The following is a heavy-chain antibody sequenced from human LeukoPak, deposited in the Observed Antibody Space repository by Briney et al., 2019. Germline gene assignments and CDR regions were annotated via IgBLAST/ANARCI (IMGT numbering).Heavy chain of an antibody. CDR1: GFTFSSYG. CDR3: ARRVVAMDYYYYMDV. J-gene: IGHJ6*03. CDR2: IRYDGSNK. V-gene: IGHV3-30*02. Sequence: GGSLRLSCAASGFTFSSYGMHWVRQAPGKGLEWVAFIRYDGSNKYYADSVKGRFTISRDNSKNTLYLQMNSLRAEDTALYYCARRVVAMDYYYYMDVWGKGTTVTVSS. D-gene: IGHD2-2*01.